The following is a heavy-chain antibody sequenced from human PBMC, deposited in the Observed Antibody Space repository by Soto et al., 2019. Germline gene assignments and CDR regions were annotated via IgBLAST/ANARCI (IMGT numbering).Heavy chain of an antibody. D-gene: IGHD6-19*01. CDR2: ISYDGSNK. V-gene: IGHV3-30*18. Sequence: SLRLSCAASGFTFSSYGMHWVRQAPGKGLEWVAGISYDGSNKYYADSVKGRFTISRDNSKNTLYLQMNSLRAEDTAVYYCAKGMRRIAVAGTFDYWGQGTLVTVSS. CDR1: GFTFSSYG. J-gene: IGHJ4*02. CDR3: AKGMRRIAVAGTFDY.